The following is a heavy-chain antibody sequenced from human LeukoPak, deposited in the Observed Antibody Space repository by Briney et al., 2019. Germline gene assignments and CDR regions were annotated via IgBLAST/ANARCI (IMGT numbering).Heavy chain of an antibody. V-gene: IGHV3-23*01. Sequence: GGSLRLSCAASVFTFNNYLMSWVRQAPGKGLEWVSVTGGGRTLYADSVKGRFTISGDTSRTTLYLQMNGLRAEDTAVYYCAKECDYSPRHKFDLWGQGTLVTVSS. CDR1: VFTFNNYL. J-gene: IGHJ4*02. CDR2: TGGGRT. CDR3: AKECDYSPRHKFDL. D-gene: IGHD4-11*01.